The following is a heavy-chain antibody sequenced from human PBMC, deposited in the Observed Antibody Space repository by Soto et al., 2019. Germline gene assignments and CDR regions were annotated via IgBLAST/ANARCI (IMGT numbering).Heavy chain of an antibody. J-gene: IGHJ4*02. Sequence: SVTLSLTCTVSGGSIRNYYWSWIRQPPGKGLEWIGYVYSSGSTHYNPSLQSRVTISADTSKNQVSLKVNSVTAADTAVYYCARDHPHSYGVYYFDYWGQGTPVTVSS. CDR2: VYSSGST. V-gene: IGHV4-59*01. D-gene: IGHD5-18*01. CDR3: ARDHPHSYGVYYFDY. CDR1: GGSIRNYY.